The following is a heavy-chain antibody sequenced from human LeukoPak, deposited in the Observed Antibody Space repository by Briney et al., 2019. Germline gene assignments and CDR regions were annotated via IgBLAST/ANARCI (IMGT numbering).Heavy chain of an antibody. D-gene: IGHD3-16*01. CDR3: ARDDYVWGSYSY. CDR2: IYSGGTT. V-gene: IGHV3-66*01. Sequence: GGSLRLSCAASGLTVSSNYMSWVRQAPGKGLEWVSIIYSGGTTYYADSVKGRFTISRDNSKNTLYLQMNSLRAEDTAVYYCARDDYVWGSYSYWGQGTLVTVSS. CDR1: GLTVSSNY. J-gene: IGHJ4*02.